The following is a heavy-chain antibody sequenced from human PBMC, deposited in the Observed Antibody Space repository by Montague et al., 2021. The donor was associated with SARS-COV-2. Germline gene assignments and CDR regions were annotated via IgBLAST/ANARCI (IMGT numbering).Heavy chain of an antibody. Sequence: SLRLSCAASGFTVSSNNMTWVRQAPGKGLECVSGIHSGGRTYYADSVKGRFTISRDNSKNTLYLQMNSLRAEDTALYYCVARADYYYGVDVWGQGTAVTDSS. CDR3: VARADYYYGVDV. CDR1: GFTVSSNN. CDR2: IHSGGRT. J-gene: IGHJ6*02. V-gene: IGHV3-66*01.